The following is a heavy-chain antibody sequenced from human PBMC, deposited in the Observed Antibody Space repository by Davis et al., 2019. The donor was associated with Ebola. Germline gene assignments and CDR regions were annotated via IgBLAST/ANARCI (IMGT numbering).Heavy chain of an antibody. Sequence: GESLKISCAASGFTFSGSAMHWVRQASGKGLEWVGRIRSKANNYATAYAASVKVRFTISRDDSKNTAYLQMNSLKTEDTAVYYCTSSSPDYWGQGTLVTVSS. CDR2: IRSKANNYAT. V-gene: IGHV3-73*01. CDR1: GFTFSGSA. J-gene: IGHJ4*02. CDR3: TSSSPDY. D-gene: IGHD6-6*01.